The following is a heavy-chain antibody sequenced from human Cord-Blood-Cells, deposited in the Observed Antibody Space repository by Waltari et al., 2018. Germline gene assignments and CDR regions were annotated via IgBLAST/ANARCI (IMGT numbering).Heavy chain of an antibody. D-gene: IGHD6-13*01. Sequence: QVTLKESGPVLVKPTETVTLTCTVSGFSLSNARMGVSWIRQPPGKALEWLAHIFSNDEKSYSTSLKSRLTISKDTSKSQVVLTMTNMDPVDTATYYCARITSSSWVLGGYKIDYWGQGTLVTVSS. V-gene: IGHV2-26*01. CDR3: ARITSSSWVLGGYKIDY. CDR1: GFSLSNARMG. J-gene: IGHJ4*02. CDR2: IFSNDEK.